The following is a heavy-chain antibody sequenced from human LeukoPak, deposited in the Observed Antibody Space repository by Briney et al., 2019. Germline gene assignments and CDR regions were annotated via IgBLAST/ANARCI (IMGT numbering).Heavy chain of an antibody. J-gene: IGHJ6*03. V-gene: IGHV1-69*05. Sequence: SVKVSCKASGGTFSSYALSWVRQAPGQGLEWMGGIIPIFGTANYAQKFQGRVTITTDESTSTAYMELSSLRSEDTAVYYCGSNFWSNQPAGYYYYYYYMDVWGKGTTVTVSS. CDR2: IIPIFGTA. CDR3: GSNFWSNQPAGYYYYYYYMDV. CDR1: GGTFSSYA. D-gene: IGHD3-3*01.